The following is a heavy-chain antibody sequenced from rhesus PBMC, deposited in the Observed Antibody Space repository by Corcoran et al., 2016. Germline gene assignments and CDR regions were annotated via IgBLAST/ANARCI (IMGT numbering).Heavy chain of an antibody. V-gene: IGHV4-160*01. D-gene: IGHD3-28*01. J-gene: IGHJ4*01. CDR2: IYGMGGSN. CDR3: ARRGYYDSGYIN. Sequence: QVQLQESGPGLVKPSETLSLTCAVSGGSISSNYWSWLRQPPGKGLEWIGRIYGMGGSNDHNPPLKRRRTIATDTSKNQFSLKLSSVAAADTAVYYCARRGYYDSGYINWGQGVLVTVSS. CDR1: GGSISSNY.